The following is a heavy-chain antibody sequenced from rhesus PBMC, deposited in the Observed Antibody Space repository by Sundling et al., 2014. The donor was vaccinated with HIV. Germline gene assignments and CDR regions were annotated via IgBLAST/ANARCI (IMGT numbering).Heavy chain of an antibody. CDR1: GGSISGAYA. CDR3: ARDHSSWPIFDY. CDR2: IYGLSGST. J-gene: IGHJ4*01. V-gene: IGHV4-76*01. Sequence: QVQLQESGPGLLKPSETLSLTCAVSGGSISGAYAWTWIRQSPGKGLEWIGNIYGLSGSTHYNPSLKSRVTLSVDTSKNQLSLKLSSVTAADTAMYYCARDHSSWPIFDYWGQGVLVTVSS. D-gene: IGHD6-13*01.